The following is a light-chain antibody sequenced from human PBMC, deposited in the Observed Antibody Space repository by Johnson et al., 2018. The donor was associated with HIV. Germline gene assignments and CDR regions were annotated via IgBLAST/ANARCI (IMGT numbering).Light chain of an antibody. CDR2: ENY. CDR1: SSNIGDNF. CDR3: GTWDSSLRTGF. J-gene: IGLJ1*01. V-gene: IGLV1-51*02. Sequence: QPVLTQPPSVSAAPGQRVTISCSGSSSNIGDNFVSWYQQFPGAAPKLLIFENYKRPSGIPDRFSGSRSGTSATLAITGLQTGDEADYYCGTWDSSLRTGFFGTGTKVTVL.